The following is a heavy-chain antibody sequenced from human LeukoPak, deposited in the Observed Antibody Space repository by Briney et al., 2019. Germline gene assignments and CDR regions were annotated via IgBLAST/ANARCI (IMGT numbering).Heavy chain of an antibody. CDR2: INHSGST. CDR1: RGSFIGYY. J-gene: IGHJ4*02. CDR3: ARGPFAGYSSGWYRV. D-gene: IGHD6-19*01. V-gene: IGHV4-34*01. Sequence: PSETLSLTCAGYRGSFIGYYWSWIRQPPAKGLAWMGEINHSGSTNYNPSLKSRVTISVDTSKNQFSLKLSSVTAADTAVYYCARGPFAGYSSGWYRVWGQGTLVTVSS.